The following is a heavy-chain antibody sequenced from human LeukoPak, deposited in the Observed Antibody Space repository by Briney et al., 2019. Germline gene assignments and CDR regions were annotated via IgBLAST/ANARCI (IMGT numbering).Heavy chain of an antibody. CDR2: INHSGST. CDR1: GGSFSGYY. Sequence: SETLSLTCAVYGGSFSGYYWSWIRQPPGKGLEWIGEINHSGSTNYNPSLKSRVTISVDTSKNQFSLKLSSVTAADTAVYYCARGLGYSSSSPFDPWGQGTLVTVSS. V-gene: IGHV4-34*01. J-gene: IGHJ5*02. D-gene: IGHD6-6*01. CDR3: ARGLGYSSSSPFDP.